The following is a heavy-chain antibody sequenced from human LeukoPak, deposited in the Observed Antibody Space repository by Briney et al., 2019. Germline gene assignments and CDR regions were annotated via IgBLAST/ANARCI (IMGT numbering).Heavy chain of an antibody. CDR3: TTHDFWSGYAFDY. D-gene: IGHD3-3*01. CDR1: GFTFSNAW. CDR2: IKSKTDGGTT. Sequence: GGSLRLSCAASGFTFSNAWMSWVRQAPGKGLEWVGRIKSKTDGGTTDYAAPVKGRFTISRDDSKNTLYLQMNSLKTEDTAVYYCTTHDFWSGYAFDYLGQGTLVTVSS. V-gene: IGHV3-15*01. J-gene: IGHJ4*02.